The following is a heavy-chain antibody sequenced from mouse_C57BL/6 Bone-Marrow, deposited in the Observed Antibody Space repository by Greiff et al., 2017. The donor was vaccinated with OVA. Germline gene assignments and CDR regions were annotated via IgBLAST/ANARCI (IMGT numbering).Heavy chain of an antibody. CDR3: ARDSYYSNHVGY. CDR1: GFTFTSYA. J-gene: IGHJ2*01. D-gene: IGHD2-5*01. V-gene: IGHV5-4*01. Sequence: EVHLLESGGGLVKPGGSLKLSCAASGFTFTSYAMSWVRQTPEKRLEWVATISDGGSYTNYPDNVKGRFTISRDNAKNNPKQQISHLTYDDTAMYDCARDSYYSNHVGYWGQGTTLTVSS. CDR2: ISDGGSYT.